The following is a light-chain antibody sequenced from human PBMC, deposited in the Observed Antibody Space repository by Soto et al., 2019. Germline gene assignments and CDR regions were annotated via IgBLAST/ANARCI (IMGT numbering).Light chain of an antibody. V-gene: IGLV2-8*01. CDR2: EFT. Sequence: QSALTQPPSASGSPGQSVTISCTGTSSDVGCYNYVSWYQQHPGKAPKLMIYEFTKRPPGVPDRFSGSKSGTAATLTVSGLQAEYEAEDYCRSYAEDLNRVFGGGVKLTVL. J-gene: IGLJ3*02. CDR3: RSYAEDLNRV. CDR1: SSDVGCYNY.